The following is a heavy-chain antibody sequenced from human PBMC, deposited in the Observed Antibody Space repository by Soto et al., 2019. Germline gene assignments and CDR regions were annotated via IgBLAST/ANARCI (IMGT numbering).Heavy chain of an antibody. V-gene: IGHV4-31*03. CDR3: ATSIAARKGPFDY. Sequence: QVQLQESGPGLVKPSQTLSLTCTVSGGSISSGGYYWSWIRQHPGKGLEWIGYIYYSGSTYYNPSLKSRVTIAVDTSKNQFSLKLSSVTAADTAVYYGATSIAARKGPFDYWGQGTLVTVSS. CDR2: IYYSGST. CDR1: GGSISSGGYY. D-gene: IGHD6-6*01. J-gene: IGHJ4*02.